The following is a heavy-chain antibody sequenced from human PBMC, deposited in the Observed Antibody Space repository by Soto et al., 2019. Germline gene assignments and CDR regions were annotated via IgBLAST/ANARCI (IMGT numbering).Heavy chain of an antibody. CDR2: INPSGGST. V-gene: IGHV1-46*01. D-gene: IGHD3-3*01. CDR3: ARGYDFWSGYAPRIYYYYGMDV. Sequence: ASVKVSCKASGYTFTSYYMHWVRQAPGQGLEWMGIINPSGGSTSYAQKFQGRVTMTTDTSTSTVYMELSSLRSEDTAVYYCARGYDFWSGYAPRIYYYYGMDVWGQGTTVTVS. J-gene: IGHJ6*02. CDR1: GYTFTSYY.